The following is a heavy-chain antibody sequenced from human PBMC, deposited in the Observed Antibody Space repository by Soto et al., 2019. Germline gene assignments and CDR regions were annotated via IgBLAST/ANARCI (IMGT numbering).Heavy chain of an antibody. Sequence: TENLSLTCAVYGGSFSGYSWSWIRQPPGKGLEWIGEINHSGSTNYNPSLKSRGTISVDTSKTQFSLRLSSVTAADTAVYYCATRGVVAAAPIISAYWGQVTLVTVS. D-gene: IGHD2-15*01. CDR1: GGSFSGYS. V-gene: IGHV4-34*01. CDR3: ATRGVVAAAPIISAY. CDR2: INHSGST. J-gene: IGHJ4*02.